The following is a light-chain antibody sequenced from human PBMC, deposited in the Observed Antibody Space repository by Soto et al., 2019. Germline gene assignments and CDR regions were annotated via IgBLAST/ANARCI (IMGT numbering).Light chain of an antibody. CDR1: QSVGSY. J-gene: IGKJ4*01. CDR2: DAS. CDR3: HQRSCWPST. Sequence: DIVLTQSPATLSLSPGDRATLSCRASQSVGSYLGWYQQRPGQAPRLLIYDASNRATGIPARFSGSGSGTDFTLTFSGLEPEDFAVYYCHQRSCWPSTFGGGTKVEIK. V-gene: IGKV3-11*01.